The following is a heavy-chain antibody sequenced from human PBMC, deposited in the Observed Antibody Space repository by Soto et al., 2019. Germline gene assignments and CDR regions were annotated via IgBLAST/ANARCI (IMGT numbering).Heavy chain of an antibody. D-gene: IGHD2-15*01. CDR2: IIPIFGTA. CDR3: ARDREAATTPLLDP. CDR1: GGTFSSYA. Sequence: SVKVSCKASGGTFSSYAISWVRQAPGQGLEWMGGIIPIFGTANYAQKFQGRVTITADESTSTAYMELSSLRSEDTAVYYCARDREAATTPLLDPWGQGTLVTVSS. V-gene: IGHV1-69*13. J-gene: IGHJ5*02.